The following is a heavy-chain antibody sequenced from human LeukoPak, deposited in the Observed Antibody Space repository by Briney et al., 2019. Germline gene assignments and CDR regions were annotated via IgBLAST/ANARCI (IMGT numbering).Heavy chain of an antibody. CDR2: IYHSGTT. CDR1: GYSISSGYY. V-gene: IGHV4-38-2*02. CDR3: ARDQPYMDV. J-gene: IGHJ6*03. Sequence: SETLSLTCTVSGYSISSGYYWVWIRQPPGKGLEWIGCIYHSGTTYYNPSLKSRITISVDTSKNQFSLKLSSVTAADTAMYYCARDQPYMDVWGKGTRSPSP.